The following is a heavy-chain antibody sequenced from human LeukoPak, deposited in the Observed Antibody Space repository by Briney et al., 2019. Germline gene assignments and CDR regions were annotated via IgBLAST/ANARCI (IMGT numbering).Heavy chain of an antibody. CDR3: ARDHGYYGSVGYP. D-gene: IGHD3-22*01. CDR2: IVGGGDST. Sequence: PGGSLRLSCAASGLILSNNGMSWVRQAPGKGLEWVSAIVGGGDSTNYADSVKGRFTISRDNSKNTLSLQMDSLRVEDTAVYYCARDHGYYGSVGYPWGQGTLVTVSS. J-gene: IGHJ5*02. CDR1: GLILSNNG. V-gene: IGHV3-23*01.